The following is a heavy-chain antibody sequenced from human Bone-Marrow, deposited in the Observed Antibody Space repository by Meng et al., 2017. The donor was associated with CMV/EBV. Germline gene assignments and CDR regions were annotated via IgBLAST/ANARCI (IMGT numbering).Heavy chain of an antibody. J-gene: IGHJ3*02. CDR1: GATFSSYA. Sequence: SVKVSCKASGATFSSYAITWVRQAPGQGLEWMGGIIPILGIANYAQKFQGRVTITADKSTSTAYMELSSLRSEDTAVYYCARDRGEWLNAFDIWGQGTMVTVSS. V-gene: IGHV1-69*10. CDR3: ARDRGEWLNAFDI. D-gene: IGHD3-3*01. CDR2: IIPILGIA.